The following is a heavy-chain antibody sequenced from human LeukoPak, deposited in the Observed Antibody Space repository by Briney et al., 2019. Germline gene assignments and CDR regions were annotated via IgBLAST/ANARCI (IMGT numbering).Heavy chain of an antibody. D-gene: IGHD3-10*01. CDR2: IWYDGSNT. Sequence: GGSLRLSCAASGFTFSNYGMPWVRQAPGKGLEWVAVIWYDGSNTYYADSVKGRFTISRDNSKNTLYLQMNSLSAEDTAVYYCAKDGENWGQGTLVTVSS. CDR1: GFTFSNYG. V-gene: IGHV3-33*06. CDR3: AKDGEN. J-gene: IGHJ4*02.